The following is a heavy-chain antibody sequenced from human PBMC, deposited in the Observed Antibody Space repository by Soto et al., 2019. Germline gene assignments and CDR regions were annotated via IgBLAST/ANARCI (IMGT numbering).Heavy chain of an antibody. V-gene: IGHV1-69*13. CDR2: IIPIFGTA. CDR3: ARSNHWNDYRWFDP. J-gene: IGHJ5*02. Sequence: GASVKVSCKASGGTFSSYAISWVRQAPGQGLEWMGGIIPIFGTANYAQKFQGRVTITADESTSTAYMELSSLRSEDTAVYYCARSNHWNDYRWFDPWGQGTLVTVSS. D-gene: IGHD1-1*01. CDR1: GGTFSSYA.